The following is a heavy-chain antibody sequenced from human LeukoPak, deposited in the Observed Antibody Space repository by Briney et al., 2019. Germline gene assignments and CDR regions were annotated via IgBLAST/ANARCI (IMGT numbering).Heavy chain of an antibody. D-gene: IGHD1-26*01. Sequence: PGGSLRLSCAASGFTFSSYSMNWVRQAPGKGLEWVSSISSSSGYIYYADSVKGRFTISRDNAKNSLYLQMNSLRAEDTAVYYCAREWELGAQFDYWGQGTLVTVSS. CDR3: AREWELGAQFDY. V-gene: IGHV3-21*01. CDR2: ISSSSGYI. CDR1: GFTFSSYS. J-gene: IGHJ4*02.